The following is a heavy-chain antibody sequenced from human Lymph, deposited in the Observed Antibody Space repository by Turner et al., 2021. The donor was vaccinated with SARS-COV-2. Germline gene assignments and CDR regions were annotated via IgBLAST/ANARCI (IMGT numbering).Heavy chain of an antibody. Sequence: QVQLQESGPGLVKPSQTLSLTCTVSGGSISSGDYYWSLIRQPPGKGLEWIVYIYYSGSTYYNPSLKSRVTISVDTSKNQLSLKLSSVTAADTAVYYCARVVVLRRAYFDYWGQGTLVTVSS. CDR3: ARVVVLRRAYFDY. J-gene: IGHJ4*02. V-gene: IGHV4-30-4*01. CDR1: GGSISSGDYY. D-gene: IGHD2-8*01. CDR2: IYYSGST.